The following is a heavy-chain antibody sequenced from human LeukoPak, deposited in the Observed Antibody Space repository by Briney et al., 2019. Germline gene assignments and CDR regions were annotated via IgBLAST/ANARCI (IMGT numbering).Heavy chain of an antibody. Sequence: GGSLRLSCAASGLTVSTNHMSWVRQAPGKGLEWVSAISGSGGSTYYADSVKGRFTISRDNSKNTLYLQMNSLRAEDTAVYYCAKDFISYSSVSFFDYWGQGTLVTVSS. D-gene: IGHD6-19*01. CDR2: ISGSGGST. CDR1: GLTVSTNH. V-gene: IGHV3-23*01. CDR3: AKDFISYSSVSFFDY. J-gene: IGHJ4*02.